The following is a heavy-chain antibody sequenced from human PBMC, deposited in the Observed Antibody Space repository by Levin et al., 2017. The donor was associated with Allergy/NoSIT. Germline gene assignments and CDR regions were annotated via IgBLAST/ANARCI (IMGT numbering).Heavy chain of an antibody. CDR3: AKDGRSREATNSRTRFVSYYFDS. V-gene: IGHV3-23*01. Sequence: GESLKISCAASEFTFSNFAMSWVRQAPGRGLEWVSSISSSGSSTFYADSVKGRFTISRDNSKNAMHLEMNSLRVEDTAVYYCAKDGRSREATNSRTRFVSYYFDSWGQGTLVAVSS. CDR2: ISSSGSST. CDR1: EFTFSNFA. J-gene: IGHJ4*02. D-gene: IGHD5-12*01.